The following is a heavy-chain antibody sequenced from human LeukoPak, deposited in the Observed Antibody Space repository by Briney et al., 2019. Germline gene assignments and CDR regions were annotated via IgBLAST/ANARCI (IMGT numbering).Heavy chain of an antibody. D-gene: IGHD5-24*01. CDR1: GFTFSSYT. J-gene: IGHJ4*02. V-gene: IGHV3-23*01. CDR3: AKGTPRDGYNSGYFDY. Sequence: GGSLRLSCGASGFTFSSYTMSWVRQAPGKGLEWVSIISDNGDYTYYADSVKGRFTISRDNSKNTLYLQMNSLRAEDTAVYYCAKGTPRDGYNSGYFDYWGQGTLVTVSS. CDR2: ISDNGDYT.